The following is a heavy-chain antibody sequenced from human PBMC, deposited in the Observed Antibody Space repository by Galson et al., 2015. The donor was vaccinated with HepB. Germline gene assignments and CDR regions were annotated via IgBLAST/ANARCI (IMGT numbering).Heavy chain of an antibody. CDR2: IYHSGDT. D-gene: IGHD5-24*01. J-gene: IGHJ4*02. CDR1: GGSVSSDDYS. Sequence: SETLSLTCTVSGGSVSSDDYSWSWIRQPPGKGLEWIGQIYHSGDTNYNPSLKSRVTMSVDTSKNQFSLKLSSVTAADTAIYYCARDWIRDGASYYFDYWGQGTLVTVSS. CDR3: ARDWIRDGASYYFDY. V-gene: IGHV4-61*08.